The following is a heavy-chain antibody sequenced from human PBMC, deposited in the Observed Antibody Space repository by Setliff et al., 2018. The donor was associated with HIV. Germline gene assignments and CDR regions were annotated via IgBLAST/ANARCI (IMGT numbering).Heavy chain of an antibody. CDR2: ISGRSDLI. CDR3: AKAVVGSGHYDS. V-gene: IGHV3-48*01. D-gene: IGHD2-15*01. Sequence: PGGSLRLSCSASGFSFEGHAMNWVRQAPGKGLEWISHISGRSDLIYYADSVKGRFTISRDNVKNSLYLQMNSLRAEDTAIYYCAKAVVGSGHYDSWGQGTAVTVSS. J-gene: IGHJ4*02. CDR1: GFSFEGHA.